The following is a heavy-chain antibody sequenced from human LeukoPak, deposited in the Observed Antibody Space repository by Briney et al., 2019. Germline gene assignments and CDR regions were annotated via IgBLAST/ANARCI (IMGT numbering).Heavy chain of an antibody. CDR2: TYYRSKWYN. V-gene: IGHV6-1*01. D-gene: IGHD6-13*01. CDR1: GDSVSSNSAA. CDR3: ARGGTTWYLGFDV. J-gene: IGHJ3*01. Sequence: SQTLSLTCAISGDSVSSNSAAWNWIRQSPSRGLGWLGRTYYRSKWYNDYAVSVKGRLTIDPDTSKNQFSLQLNSVTPEDTAVYYCARGGTTWYLGFDVWGQGTMVTVSS.